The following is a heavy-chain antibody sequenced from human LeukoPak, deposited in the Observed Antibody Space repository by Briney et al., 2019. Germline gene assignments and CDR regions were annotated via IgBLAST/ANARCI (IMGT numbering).Heavy chain of an antibody. V-gene: IGHV3-30*04. J-gene: IGHJ4*02. CDR2: ISYDGSNQ. D-gene: IGHD1-26*01. Sequence: GGSLRLSCAASGFTFSSYAMHWVRQAPGKGLEWVAVISYDGSNQYYADSVKGRFTISRDNSKNPLYLQMNSLRGEDTAVYYCARDRIVGATGPTAFDYWGQGTLVAVSS. CDR1: GFTFSSYA. CDR3: ARDRIVGATGPTAFDY.